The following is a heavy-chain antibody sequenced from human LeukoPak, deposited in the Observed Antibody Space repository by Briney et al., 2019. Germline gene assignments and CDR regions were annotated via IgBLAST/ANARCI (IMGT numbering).Heavy chain of an antibody. Sequence: PSETLSLTCTVSVGSINSRSYYWGWIRQPPGKGLEWIGSVYYGGTTYYNPSLKSRVPISEDTSKNQFSLKLSSVTAADTAVYYCARRATTVTTGYYYYYMDVWGKGTTVTVSS. J-gene: IGHJ6*03. CDR2: VYYGGTT. D-gene: IGHD4-17*01. V-gene: IGHV4-39*01. CDR3: ARRATTVTTGYYYYYMDV. CDR1: VGSINSRSYY.